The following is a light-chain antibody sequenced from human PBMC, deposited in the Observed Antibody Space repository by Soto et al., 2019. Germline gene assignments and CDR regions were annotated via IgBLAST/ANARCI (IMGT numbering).Light chain of an antibody. Sequence: EVAMKQSTTTVSVSPGERATLSCRASQSVSSNLAWYRQNPGQAPRLLMYGASTRATSISDRFSGSGSGTEFTLTISSLQSEDVAVYYCQQYNKWPLTFGGGTKVDI. CDR2: GAS. J-gene: IGKJ4*01. V-gene: IGKV3-15*01. CDR3: QQYNKWPLT. CDR1: QSVSSN.